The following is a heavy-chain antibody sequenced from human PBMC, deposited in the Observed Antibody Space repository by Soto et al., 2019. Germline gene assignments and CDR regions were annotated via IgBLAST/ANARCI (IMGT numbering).Heavy chain of an antibody. V-gene: IGHV3-23*01. CDR1: GFTSS. CDR3: ANILVGQWLVPGGY. J-gene: IGHJ4*02. Sequence: EVQILESGGALIQSGGSLRLSCAASGFTSSMTWVRQAPGKGLEWVSASDFSGRLTYYADSVKGRFTIFRDTSVNTLFLQMNSLRTEDPAVYYCANILVGQWLVPGGYWGPGTLVTVSS. CDR2: SDFSGRLT. D-gene: IGHD6-19*01.